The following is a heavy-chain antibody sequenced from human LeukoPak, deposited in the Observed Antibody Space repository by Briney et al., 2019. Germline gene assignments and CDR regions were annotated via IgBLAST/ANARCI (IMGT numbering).Heavy chain of an antibody. CDR3: ARGRGGGGSPNNWFDP. J-gene: IGHJ5*02. Sequence: PSETLSLTCTVSGGSINSYYWSWIRQPPGKGLEWIGYTYYSGTTNYNPSLKSRVTISVDTSKNQFSLKLISVTAADTAVYFCARGRGGGGSPNNWFDPWGRGTLVIVSS. CDR1: GGSINSYY. CDR2: TYYSGTT. D-gene: IGHD2-15*01. V-gene: IGHV4-59*12.